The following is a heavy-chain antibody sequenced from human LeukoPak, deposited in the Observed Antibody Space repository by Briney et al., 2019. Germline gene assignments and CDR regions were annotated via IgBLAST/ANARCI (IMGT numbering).Heavy chain of an antibody. CDR1: GGSISSSVYY. J-gene: IGHJ4*02. Sequence: PSETLSLTCTVAGGSISSSVYYWGWMRQPPGKGLEWIGSLYHSGTTHYNPSLKSRVTLSIDTSKNQFSLKLSSVTAADTAVYYCARVKDSYTPRQRHYYFDYWGQGTLVTVSS. CDR2: LYHSGTT. D-gene: IGHD5-24*01. CDR3: ARVKDSYTPRQRHYYFDY. V-gene: IGHV4-39*07.